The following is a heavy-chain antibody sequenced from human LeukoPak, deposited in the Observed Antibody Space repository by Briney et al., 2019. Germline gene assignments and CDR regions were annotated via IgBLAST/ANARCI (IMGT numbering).Heavy chain of an antibody. J-gene: IGHJ4*02. CDR2: ISSSSSYI. V-gene: IGHV3-21*01. CDR1: GFTFSSYS. CDR3: ARVRGQWQVPPIDY. Sequence: GGSLRLSCAASGFTFSSYSMNWVRQAPGKGLEWVSSISSSSSYIYYADSVKGRFTISRDNAKNSLYLQMNSLRAEDTAVYYCARVRGQWQVPPIDYWGQGTLVTVSS. D-gene: IGHD6-19*01.